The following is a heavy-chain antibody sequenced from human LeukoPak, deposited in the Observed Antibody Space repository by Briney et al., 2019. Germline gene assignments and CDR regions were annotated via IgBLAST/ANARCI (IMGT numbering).Heavy chain of an antibody. CDR2: IYRGGDT. CDR1: EFTVRSNF. CDR3: AKDGLVRGLTYGFHY. V-gene: IGHV3-66*01. J-gene: IGHJ4*01. D-gene: IGHD3-10*01. Sequence: GGSLRFSCAAFEFTVRSNFISWVRQAPGKGLEWVSAIYRGGDTNYADSVKGRFSISRDNSKNTVYLQMNSLRVEDTAVYYCAKDGLVRGLTYGFHYWGHGTLVTVSS.